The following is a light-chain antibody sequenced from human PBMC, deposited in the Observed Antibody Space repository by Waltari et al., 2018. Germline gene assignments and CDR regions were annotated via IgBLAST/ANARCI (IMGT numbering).Light chain of an antibody. Sequence: QSALTQPASVSGSPGQSITISCTGTRSDICASNYVSWYEQQPGKAPKVLFYHVNKRPSGVSNRFSGSKSGNTASLTISGLQAEDEADYYCSSYTSSSTDVVFGGGTKLTVL. CDR3: SSYTSSSTDVV. V-gene: IGLV2-14*01. CDR1: RSDICASNY. CDR2: HVN. J-gene: IGLJ2*01.